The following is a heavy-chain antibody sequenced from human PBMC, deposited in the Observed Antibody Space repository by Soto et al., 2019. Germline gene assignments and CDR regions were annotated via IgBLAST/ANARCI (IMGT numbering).Heavy chain of an antibody. D-gene: IGHD3-10*01. CDR1: GFTFSSYA. V-gene: IGHV3-30-3*01. CDR3: ARVLGPPYYHGSGSYLPDYYYGMDV. Sequence: QPGGSLRLSCAASGFTFSSYAMHWVRQAPGKGLEWVAVISYDGSNKYYADSVKGRFTISRDNSKNTLYLQMNSLRAEDTAVYYCARVLGPPYYHGSGSYLPDYYYGMDVWGQGTAVTVSS. J-gene: IGHJ6*02. CDR2: ISYDGSNK.